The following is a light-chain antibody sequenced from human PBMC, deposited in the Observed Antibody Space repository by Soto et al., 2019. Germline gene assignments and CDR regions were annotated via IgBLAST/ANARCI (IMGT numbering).Light chain of an antibody. CDR2: YYS. CDR1: NIGSKS. CDR3: QVWDSSSDHPV. V-gene: IGLV3-21*04. Sequence: SYELTQPPSVSVAPGKTARITWGGNNIGSKSVHWYQQKPGQAPVLVIYYYSDRPSGIPERFSGSNSGNTATLTISRVEAGDEADYYCQVWDSSSDHPVFGGGTKLTVL. J-gene: IGLJ2*01.